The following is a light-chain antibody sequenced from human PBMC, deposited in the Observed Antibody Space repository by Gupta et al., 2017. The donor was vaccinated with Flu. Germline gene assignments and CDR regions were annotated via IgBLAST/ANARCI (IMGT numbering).Light chain of an antibody. CDR2: DAS. Sequence: EIVLTQSPATLSLSLGERATLSCSASQSVSSYLAWYQQKPGQPPRLLIYDASNRATSIPARFSGSGSGTDFTLTISSLEHEDFAVYYYQQRSKWPPITFGQGTRLEIK. CDR3: QQRSKWPPIT. J-gene: IGKJ5*01. CDR1: QSVSSY. V-gene: IGKV3-11*01.